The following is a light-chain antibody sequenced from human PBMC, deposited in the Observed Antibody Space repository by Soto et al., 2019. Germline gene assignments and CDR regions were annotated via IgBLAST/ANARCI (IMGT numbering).Light chain of an antibody. V-gene: IGKV1-13*02. Sequence: AIQLTQSPSSLSASVGDRVTITCRASRDITTALGWYQHLPGKAPKVLIFAASTLYSGVPSRFSGSGSGTEFTLTISSLQPDDFATYYCQQYNSYPWTFGQGTKVEIK. J-gene: IGKJ1*01. CDR1: RDITTA. CDR3: QQYNSYPWT. CDR2: AAS.